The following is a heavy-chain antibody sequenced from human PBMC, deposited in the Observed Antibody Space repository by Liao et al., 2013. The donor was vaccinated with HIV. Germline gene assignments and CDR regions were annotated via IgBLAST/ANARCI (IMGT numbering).Heavy chain of an antibody. CDR3: ARDTNFWSGSGGIDL. V-gene: IGHV4-61*02. CDR1: GGSINSGSYY. Sequence: QVRLQESGPGLVKPSQTLSLTCTVSGGSINSGSYYWSWIRQPAGKGLEWIGRIYTSGSTNYNPSLKSRVTISVDTSKTQFSLKLSSVTAADTAVYYCARDTNFWSGSGGIDLWGQGTLVTVSP. D-gene: IGHD3-3*01. J-gene: IGHJ5*02. CDR2: IYTSGST.